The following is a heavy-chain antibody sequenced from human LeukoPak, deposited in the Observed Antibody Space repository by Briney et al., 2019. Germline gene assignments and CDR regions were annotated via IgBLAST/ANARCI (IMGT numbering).Heavy chain of an antibody. Sequence: ASVKVSCKASGYTFTDLTEYYIHWVRQAPGQGLEWMGWINPNNGGTKYAQKFQGRVTMTRDMSMNTAYMELSSLTSDDTAVYYCARRLGGSSEGYEFWGQGPLVTFSS. CDR1: GYTFTDLTEYY. CDR3: ARRLGGSSEGYEF. CDR2: INPNNGGT. V-gene: IGHV1-2*02. J-gene: IGHJ4*02. D-gene: IGHD1-26*01.